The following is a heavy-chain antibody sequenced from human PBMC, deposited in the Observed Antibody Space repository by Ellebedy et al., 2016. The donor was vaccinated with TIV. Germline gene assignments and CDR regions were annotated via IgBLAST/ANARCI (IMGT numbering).Heavy chain of an antibody. D-gene: IGHD3-16*02. Sequence: SETLSLTCAVYGGSFSGYYWSWIRQPPGKGLEWIGEINHSGSTNYNPSLKSRVTVSVDTSKNQFSLKLSSVTAADTAVYYCARGVRDDYVWGSYRYPTYYYYGMDVWGQGTTVTVSS. CDR3: ARGVRDDYVWGSYRYPTYYYYGMDV. CDR2: INHSGST. CDR1: GGSFSGYY. V-gene: IGHV4-34*01. J-gene: IGHJ6*02.